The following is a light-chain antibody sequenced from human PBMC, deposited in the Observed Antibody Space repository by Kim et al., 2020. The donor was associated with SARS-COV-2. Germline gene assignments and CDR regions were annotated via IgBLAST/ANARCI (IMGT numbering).Light chain of an antibody. J-gene: IGKJ4*01. Sequence: ACEGDRVTITCRASQSVGNWLAWYQQKPGKAPKLLINKASTLQSGVPSRFSGSGSGTEFTLTITTLQPDDSASYFCQHYHSYPLTFGGGTKLEI. CDR1: QSVGNW. CDR2: KAS. CDR3: QHYHSYPLT. V-gene: IGKV1-5*03.